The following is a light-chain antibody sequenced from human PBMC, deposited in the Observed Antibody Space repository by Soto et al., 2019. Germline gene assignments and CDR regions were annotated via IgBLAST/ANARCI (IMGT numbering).Light chain of an antibody. V-gene: IGKV1-8*01. CDR2: AAS. J-gene: IGKJ1*01. CDR1: QGISSY. CDR3: QQYYSYPEA. Sequence: AIRMTQSPSSFSASTGDRVTITCRASQGISSYLAWCKEGPGKAPKLLIYAASTLQSGVSSRFSGSGSGTDFALSIGCLQSEDFAAYYCQQYYSYPEAFGQGTKV.